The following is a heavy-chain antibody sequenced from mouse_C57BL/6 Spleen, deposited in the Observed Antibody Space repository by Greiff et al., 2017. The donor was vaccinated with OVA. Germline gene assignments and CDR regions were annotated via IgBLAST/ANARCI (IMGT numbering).Heavy chain of an antibody. J-gene: IGHJ4*01. CDR1: GFSFTSYG. Sequence: QVHVKQSGPGLVQPSQSLSITCTVSGFSFTSYGVHWVRQSPGKGLEWLGVIWSGGSTDYNAAFISRLSISKENSKSQVFFKMNSLQADDTARYYSARSSIYYDYHDAMDYWGQGTSVTVSS. D-gene: IGHD2-4*01. CDR3: ARSSIYYDYHDAMDY. CDR2: IWSGGST. V-gene: IGHV2-2*01.